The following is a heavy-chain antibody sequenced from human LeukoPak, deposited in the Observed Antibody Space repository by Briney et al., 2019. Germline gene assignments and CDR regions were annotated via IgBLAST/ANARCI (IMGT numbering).Heavy chain of an antibody. V-gene: IGHV3-48*03. CDR3: ARMGMGAMGF. CDR2: MSSSGSTI. D-gene: IGHD1-26*01. Sequence: GGPLRLSCAASGVTFSSYEMNWVRQAPGEGRGRGSYMSSSGSTIYYADCVQGRFTISRDDSKNILYLQMNSLRAEDPAVYYCARMGMGAMGFWGQGTLVTVAS. CDR1: GVTFSSYE. J-gene: IGHJ4*02.